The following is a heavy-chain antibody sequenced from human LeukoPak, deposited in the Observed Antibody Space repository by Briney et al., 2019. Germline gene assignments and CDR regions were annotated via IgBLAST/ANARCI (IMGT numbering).Heavy chain of an antibody. CDR3: ARETGTTVYRFGWFDP. V-gene: IGHV4-4*07. CDR1: GGSISSYY. CDR2: FYPGGST. Sequence: TSETLSLTCTVSGGSISSYYWSWIRQPAGKGLEWIGRFYPGGSTNYNPSLKSRVTMSVDTSKNQFPLKLSSVTAADTAVYYCARETGTTVYRFGWFDPWGQGTLVTVSS. D-gene: IGHD4-17*01. J-gene: IGHJ5*02.